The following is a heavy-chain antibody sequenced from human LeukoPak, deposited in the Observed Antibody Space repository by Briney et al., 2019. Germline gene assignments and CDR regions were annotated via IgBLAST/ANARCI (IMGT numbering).Heavy chain of an antibody. V-gene: IGHV3-48*01. CDR3: ASMATVTTDSLYYYYGMDV. Sequence: PGGSLRLSCAASGFTFSSYSMNWVRQAPGKGLEWVSYISSSSSTIYYADSVKGRFTISRDNAKNSLYLQMNSLRAEDTAVYYCASMATVTTDSLYYYYGMDVWGQGTMVTVSS. J-gene: IGHJ6*02. D-gene: IGHD4-17*01. CDR2: ISSSSSTI. CDR1: GFTFSSYS.